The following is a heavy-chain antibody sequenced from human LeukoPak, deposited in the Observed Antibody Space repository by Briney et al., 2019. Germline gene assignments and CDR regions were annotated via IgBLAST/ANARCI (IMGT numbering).Heavy chain of an antibody. CDR2: IGTDDST. CDR3: AKDGGSSWYDY. CDR1: GFSFSSYA. Sequence: GGSLRLSCAASGFSFSSYAMSWVRQAPGKGLEWVSSIGTDDSTFYADSVKGRFTISRDNSKNTLYLQMNSLRAEDTAVYYCAKDGGSSWYDYWGQGTLVTVSS. V-gene: IGHV3-23*01. D-gene: IGHD6-13*01. J-gene: IGHJ4*02.